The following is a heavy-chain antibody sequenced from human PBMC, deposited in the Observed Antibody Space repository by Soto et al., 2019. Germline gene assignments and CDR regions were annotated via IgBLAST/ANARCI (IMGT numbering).Heavy chain of an antibody. Sequence: QAHLVQSGAEVKKPGASVKVSCKGSGYAFTTYGITWVRQAPGQGLEWMGWISAHNGNTNYAQKLQGRVIVIRDTSTSTAYMELRSLRSDDTAVYYCARGRYGDYWGQGALVTVSS. V-gene: IGHV1-18*01. D-gene: IGHD1-1*01. CDR1: GYAFTTYG. CDR2: ISAHNGNT. J-gene: IGHJ4*02. CDR3: ARGRYGDY.